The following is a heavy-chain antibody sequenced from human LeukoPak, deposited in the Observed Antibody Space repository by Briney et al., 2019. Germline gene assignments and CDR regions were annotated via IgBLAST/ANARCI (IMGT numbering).Heavy chain of an antibody. Sequence: SGTLSLTCAVSSGSISGDHWWTWVRQAPGKGLEWIGEIYLSGITNYNPSLRGRVTLSVDKSKDQLSLKLTSVTVAHTAVYFCARGIRGISKHWGQGTLVTVSS. CDR2: IYLSGIT. CDR3: ARGIRGISKH. V-gene: IGHV4-4*02. D-gene: IGHD3-10*01. CDR1: SGSISGDHW. J-gene: IGHJ4*02.